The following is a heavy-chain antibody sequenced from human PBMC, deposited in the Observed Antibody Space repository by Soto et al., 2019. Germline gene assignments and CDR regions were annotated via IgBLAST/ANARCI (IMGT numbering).Heavy chain of an antibody. CDR1: GYSFTSYW. Sequence: PGESLKISCKGSGYSFTSYWIGWVRQMPGKGLEWMGIIYPGDSDTRYSPSFQGQVTISADKSISTAYLQWSSLKASDTAMYYCARNYYDSSGSLYYFDYWGQGTLVTVSS. CDR2: IYPGDSDT. D-gene: IGHD3-22*01. J-gene: IGHJ4*02. V-gene: IGHV5-51*01. CDR3: ARNYYDSSGSLYYFDY.